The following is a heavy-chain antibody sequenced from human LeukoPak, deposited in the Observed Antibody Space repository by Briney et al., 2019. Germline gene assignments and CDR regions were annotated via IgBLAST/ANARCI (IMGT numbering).Heavy chain of an antibody. V-gene: IGHV3-21*01. Sequence: GGSLRLSCAASGFTFGSYSMNWVRQAPGKGLEWVSSISSSSSYIYYADSVKGRFTISRDNAKNSLYLQMNSLRAEDTAVYYCAREGGVISNDAFDIWGQGTMVTVSS. D-gene: IGHD3-10*01. J-gene: IGHJ3*02. CDR3: AREGGVISNDAFDI. CDR1: GFTFGSYS. CDR2: ISSSSSYI.